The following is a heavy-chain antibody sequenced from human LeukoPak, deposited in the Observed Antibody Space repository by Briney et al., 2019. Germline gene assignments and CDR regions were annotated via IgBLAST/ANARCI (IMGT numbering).Heavy chain of an antibody. D-gene: IGHD3-10*01. CDR1: GGTFSSYA. V-gene: IGHV1-69*13. CDR3: ARDNVDYYGSGSYFGY. Sequence: SVRVSCKASGGTFSSYAISWVRQAPGQGLEWMGGIIPIFGTANYAQKFQGRVTITADESTSTAYMELSSLRSEDTAVYYCARDNVDYYGSGSYFGYWGQGTLVTVSS. J-gene: IGHJ4*02. CDR2: IIPIFGTA.